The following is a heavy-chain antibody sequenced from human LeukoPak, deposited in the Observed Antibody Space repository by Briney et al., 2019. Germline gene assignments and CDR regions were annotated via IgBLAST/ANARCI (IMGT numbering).Heavy chain of an antibody. Sequence: KSSETLSLTCAVYGGSFSGYYWSWIRQPPGKGLEWIGSVYSTGHTNYNLSLKSRVTMSIDTSKNQLSLKLTSVTAADTAMYYCARHHTSSKPIDYWGQGTLVTVSS. CDR1: GGSFSGYY. V-gene: IGHV4-34*01. CDR2: VYSTGHT. D-gene: IGHD3-16*01. J-gene: IGHJ4*02. CDR3: ARHHTSSKPIDY.